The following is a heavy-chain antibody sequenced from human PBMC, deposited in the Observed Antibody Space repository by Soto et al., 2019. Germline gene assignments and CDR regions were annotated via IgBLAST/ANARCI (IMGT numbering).Heavy chain of an antibody. Sequence: EVQLLESGGGLVQPGGSLRLSCAASGFSFGGYGMSWVRQAPGQGLEWVSGISGSGATTYYSDSVRGRFTISRDNSKNTLYLQRNSLRAEDTAVYFCAKASKEYTGYDLDYWGQGTLVAVSP. CDR2: ISGSGATT. CDR3: AKASKEYTGYDLDY. D-gene: IGHD5-12*01. CDR1: GFSFGGYG. J-gene: IGHJ4*02. V-gene: IGHV3-23*01.